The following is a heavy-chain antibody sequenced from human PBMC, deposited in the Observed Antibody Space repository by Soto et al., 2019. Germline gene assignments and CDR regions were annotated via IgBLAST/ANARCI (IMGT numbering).Heavy chain of an antibody. CDR3: ARHSSGWYFDY. J-gene: IGHJ4*01. CDR2: IYYSGST. D-gene: IGHD6-19*01. CDR1: GGSIRSYY. Sequence: QVQLQESGPGLVKPSETLSLTCTVSGGSIRSYYWSWIRQPPGKGLEWIGYIYYSGSTNYNPSLKSRVTISADTSKNQFSLKLSSVTAADTAVYYCARHSSGWYFDYWGQGTLVTVSS. V-gene: IGHV4-59*01.